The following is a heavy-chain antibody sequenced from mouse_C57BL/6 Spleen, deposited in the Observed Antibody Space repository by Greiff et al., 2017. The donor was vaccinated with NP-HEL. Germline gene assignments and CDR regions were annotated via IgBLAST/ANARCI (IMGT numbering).Heavy chain of an antibody. CDR2: IDPSDSYT. CDR1: GYTFTSYS. Sequence: VQLQQPGAELVMPGASVKLSCKASGYTFTSYSMHWVKQRPGQGLEWIGEIDPSDSYTNYNQKFKGKSTLTVDKSSSTAYMQLSSLTSEDSAVYYCARGYGSSYDYAMDYWGQGTSVTVSS. J-gene: IGHJ4*01. D-gene: IGHD1-1*01. V-gene: IGHV1-69*01. CDR3: ARGYGSSYDYAMDY.